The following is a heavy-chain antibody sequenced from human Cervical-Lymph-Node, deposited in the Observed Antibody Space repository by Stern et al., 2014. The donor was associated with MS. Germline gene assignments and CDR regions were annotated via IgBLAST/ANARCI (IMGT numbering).Heavy chain of an antibody. CDR2: ISSSSSYI. CDR3: ARGWYLDFDY. D-gene: IGHD6-19*01. Sequence: EVHLVESGGGLVKPGGSLRLSCGASGFTFSTYSMNWVRQAPGKGLEWVSSISSSSSYIYYADSVKGRFTISRDNAKNSLYLQMNSLRGEDTAVYYCARGWYLDFDYWGQGTLVTVSS. V-gene: IGHV3-21*01. CDR1: GFTFSTYS. J-gene: IGHJ4*02.